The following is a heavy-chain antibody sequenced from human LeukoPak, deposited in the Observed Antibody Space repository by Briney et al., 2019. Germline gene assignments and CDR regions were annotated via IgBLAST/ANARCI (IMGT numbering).Heavy chain of an antibody. CDR1: GGSFSGYY. D-gene: IGHD3-22*01. CDR3: ARDAGYDSSGYYYDY. CDR2: INHSGST. V-gene: IGHV4-34*01. J-gene: IGHJ4*02. Sequence: SETLSLTCAVYGGSFSGYYWSWIRQPPGKGLEWIGEINHSGSTNYNPSLKSRVTISVDTSKNQFSLKLSSVTAADTAVYYCARDAGYDSSGYYYDYWGQGTLVTVSS.